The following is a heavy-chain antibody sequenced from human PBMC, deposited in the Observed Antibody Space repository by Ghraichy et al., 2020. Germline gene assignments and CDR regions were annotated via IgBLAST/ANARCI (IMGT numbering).Heavy chain of an antibody. CDR1: GFTVSSNY. V-gene: IGHV3-53*01. CDR3: ARVGSEGVGAPNFDY. J-gene: IGHJ4*02. CDR2: IYSGGST. Sequence: GGSLRLSCAASGFTVSSNYMSWVRQAPGKGLEWVSVIYSGGSTYYADSVKGRFTISRDNSKNTLYLQMNSLRAEDTAVYYCARVGSEGVGAPNFDYWGQGTLVTVSS. D-gene: IGHD1-26*01.